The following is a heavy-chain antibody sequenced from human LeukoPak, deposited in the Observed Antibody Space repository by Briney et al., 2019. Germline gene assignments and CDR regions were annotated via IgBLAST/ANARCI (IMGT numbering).Heavy chain of an antibody. Sequence: ASVKVSCKVSGYTLTVLSMHWVRQAPGKGLECVGGFDPEDGETIYAQKFQGRVTMTEDTSTDTAYMELSSLRSEDTAVYYCAPHSSAVDYWGQGTPVTVSS. CDR3: APHSSAVDY. CDR2: FDPEDGET. D-gene: IGHD5-18*01. CDR1: GYTLTVLS. J-gene: IGHJ4*02. V-gene: IGHV1-24*01.